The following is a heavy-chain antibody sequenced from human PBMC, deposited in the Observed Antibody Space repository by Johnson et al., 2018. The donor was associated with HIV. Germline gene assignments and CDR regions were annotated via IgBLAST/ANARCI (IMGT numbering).Heavy chain of an antibody. Sequence: VQLVESGGGLIQPGGSLRLSCAASGFTVSSNYMSWVRQAPGRGLEWVANIKQDGSEKYYVDSVKGRFTISRDNAKNSLYLQMNSLRAEDTAMYYCARDGPWLQSQRDAFDVWGQGTMVTVSS. CDR3: ARDGPWLQSQRDAFDV. V-gene: IGHV3-7*01. D-gene: IGHD5-24*01. CDR1: GFTVSSNY. CDR2: IKQDGSEK. J-gene: IGHJ3*01.